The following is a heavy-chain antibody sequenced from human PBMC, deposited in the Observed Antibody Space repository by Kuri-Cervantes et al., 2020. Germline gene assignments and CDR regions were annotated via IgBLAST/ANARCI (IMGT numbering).Heavy chain of an antibody. Sequence: GESLKISCAASGFTFSSYWMSWVRQAPGKGLEWVANIKQDGSEKYYVDSVKGRFTISRDNAKNSLYLQMNSLRAEDTAVYYCARANFYYYGSGIPPPGYYYMDVWGKGTTVTVSS. CDR3: ARANFYYYGSGIPPPGYYYMDV. V-gene: IGHV3-7*01. CDR2: IKQDGSEK. D-gene: IGHD3-10*01. CDR1: GFTFSSYW. J-gene: IGHJ6*03.